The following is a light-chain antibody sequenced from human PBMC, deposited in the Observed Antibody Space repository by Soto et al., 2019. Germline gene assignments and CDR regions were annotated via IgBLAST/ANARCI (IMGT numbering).Light chain of an antibody. J-gene: IGKJ5*01. V-gene: IGKV3-20*01. CDR2: GAS. Sequence: EIVQTQSPGTLSLSPGERATLSCRASQSVSSSYLAWYQQKPGQAPRLLIYGASSRATGIPDRFSGSGSGTDFTLTISRLEPEDFAVYYCQQYGSSPNTFGQGTRLEIK. CDR1: QSVSSSY. CDR3: QQYGSSPNT.